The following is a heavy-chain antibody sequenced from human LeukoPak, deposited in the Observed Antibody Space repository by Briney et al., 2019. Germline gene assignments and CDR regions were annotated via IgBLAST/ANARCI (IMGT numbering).Heavy chain of an antibody. J-gene: IGHJ6*02. V-gene: IGHV4-59*08. D-gene: IGHD2/OR15-2a*01. CDR1: GGSISSYY. Sequence: SETLSLTCTVSGGSISSYYWSWIRQPPGKGLEWIGYIYYSGSTNYNPSLKSRVTISVDTSKNQFSLKLSSVTAADTAVYYCARLSNSPYYYYGMDVWGQGTTVTVSS. CDR2: IYYSGST. CDR3: ARLSNSPYYYYGMDV.